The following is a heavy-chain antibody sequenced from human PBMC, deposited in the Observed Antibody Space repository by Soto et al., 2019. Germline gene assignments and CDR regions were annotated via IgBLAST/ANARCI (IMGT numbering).Heavy chain of an antibody. CDR2: IIPIFGTA. CDR1: GGTFSSYA. CDR3: AREATAMVDYYYYGMDV. D-gene: IGHD5-18*01. Sequence: QVQLVQSGAEVQKPGSSVKVSCKASGGTFSSYAISWVRQAPGQGLEWMGGIIPIFGTANYAQKFQGRVTITADEFTSTAYMELSSLRSEDTAVYYCAREATAMVDYYYYGMDVWGQGTTVTVSS. J-gene: IGHJ6*02. V-gene: IGHV1-69*01.